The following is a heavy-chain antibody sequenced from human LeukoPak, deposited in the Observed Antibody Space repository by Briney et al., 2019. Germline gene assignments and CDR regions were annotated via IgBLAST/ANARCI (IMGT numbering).Heavy chain of an antibody. CDR1: GFTYSSYW. J-gene: IGHJ4*02. D-gene: IGHD4-11*01. Sequence: GGSLRLSCAASGFTYSSYWMSWVRQAPGKGLEWVANINQDGSEKYYVDSVKGRFTISRDNAKNSLYLQMNSLRAEDTAVYYCARHSHSNYFDYWGQGTLVTVS. CDR3: ARHSHSNYFDY. CDR2: INQDGSEK. V-gene: IGHV3-7*01.